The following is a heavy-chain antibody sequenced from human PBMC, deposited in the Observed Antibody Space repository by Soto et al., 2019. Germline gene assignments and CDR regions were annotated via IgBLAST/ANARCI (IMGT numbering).Heavy chain of an antibody. CDR2: IYPGDSDI. D-gene: IGHD3-16*01. J-gene: IGHJ4*02. CDR1: GFSFPTYW. CDR3: ARQAYHYDTKSFGY. Sequence: GGALKTSWKSPGFSFPTYWIGWVRQMPGKGLEWMGVIYPGDSDIRFSPSFQGPVTISADTSLSTAYLQWSSLRVSDTAMYYCARQAYHYDTKSFGYRGQGSLVTV. V-gene: IGHV5-51*01.